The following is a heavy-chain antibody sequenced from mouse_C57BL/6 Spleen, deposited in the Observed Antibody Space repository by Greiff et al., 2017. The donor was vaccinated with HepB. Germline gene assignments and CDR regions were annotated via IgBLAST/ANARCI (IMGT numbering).Heavy chain of an antibody. CDR1: GFSFNTYA. CDR3: VRQGGLYDGYPAWFAY. V-gene: IGHV10-1*01. Sequence: EVMLVESGGGLVQPKGSLKLSCAASGFSFNTYAMNWVRQAPGKGLEWVARIRSKSNNYATYYADSVKDRFTISRDDSESMLYLQMNNLKTEDTAMYYCVRQGGLYDGYPAWFAYWGQGTLVTVSA. J-gene: IGHJ3*01. CDR2: IRSKSNNYAT. D-gene: IGHD2-3*01.